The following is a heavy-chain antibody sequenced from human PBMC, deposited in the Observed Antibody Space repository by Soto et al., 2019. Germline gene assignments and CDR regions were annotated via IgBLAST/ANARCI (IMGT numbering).Heavy chain of an antibody. CDR2: IYYSGST. J-gene: IGHJ3*02. CDR3: ARADPGGVGEAFDI. Sequence: QVQLQESGPGLVKPSQTLSLTCTVSGGSISSGGYYWSWIRQHPGKGLEWIGYIYYSGSTYYNPSLKSRVTIAVDTSKNQCSLKLSSVTAADTAVYYCARADPGGVGEAFDIWGQGTMVTVSS. CDR1: GGSISSGGYY. V-gene: IGHV4-31*03. D-gene: IGHD1-26*01.